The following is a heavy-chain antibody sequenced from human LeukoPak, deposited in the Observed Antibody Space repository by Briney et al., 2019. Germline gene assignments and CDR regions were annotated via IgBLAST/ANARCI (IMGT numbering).Heavy chain of an antibody. V-gene: IGHV3-30-3*01. D-gene: IGHD5-24*01. CDR3: ARDPRWLQCFDY. CDR1: GFTFSDYA. J-gene: IGHJ4*02. CDR2: ISYDGSNK. Sequence: PGGSLRLSCAASGFTFSDYAVHWARQAPGKGLEWVSIISYDGSNKEYADSVKGRFTISRDNSKNTLYLQINSLRVEDTAVYYCARDPRWLQCFDYWGQGTLVTVSS.